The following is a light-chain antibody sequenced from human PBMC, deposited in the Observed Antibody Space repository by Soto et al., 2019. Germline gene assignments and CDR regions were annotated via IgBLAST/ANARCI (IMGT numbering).Light chain of an antibody. J-gene: IGLJ1*01. CDR3: CSYTSSSTYV. CDR2: DVS. V-gene: IGLV2-14*01. CDR1: SSDVGRYNY. Sequence: QSVLTQPASVSGSPGQSITISCTGTSSDVGRYNYVSWYQHHPGKAPTLMIFDVSNRPSEVSNRFSGSKFANTASLTISGLQAEDEADYYCCSYTSSSTYVFGTGTKVTVL.